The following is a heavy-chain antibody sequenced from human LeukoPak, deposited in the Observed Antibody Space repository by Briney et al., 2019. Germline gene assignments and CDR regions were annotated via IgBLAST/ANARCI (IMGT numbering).Heavy chain of an antibody. V-gene: IGHV3-74*01. CDR2: IASDGSST. Sequence: PGGSLRLSCAASGFTFSSYWMNWVRQAPGKGLVWVSRIASDGSSTTYADSVKGRFSISRDNAKNTLYLQMNSLRVEDTAVYYCAKVWYSSSWWEAFDIWGQGTMVTVSS. D-gene: IGHD6-13*01. J-gene: IGHJ3*02. CDR1: GFTFSSYW. CDR3: AKVWYSSSWWEAFDI.